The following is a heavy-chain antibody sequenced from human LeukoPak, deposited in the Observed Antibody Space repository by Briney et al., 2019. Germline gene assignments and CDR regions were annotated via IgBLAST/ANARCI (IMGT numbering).Heavy chain of an antibody. Sequence: GGSLRLSCAASGFTFSSYSMNWVRQAPGKGLEWVSSISSSSSYIYYADSVKGRFTISRDNSKNTLYLQMNSLRAEDTAVYYCARAPSLAAAGDYWGQGTLVTVSS. CDR1: GFTFSSYS. J-gene: IGHJ4*02. CDR3: ARAPSLAAAGDY. D-gene: IGHD6-13*01. CDR2: ISSSSSYI. V-gene: IGHV3-21*01.